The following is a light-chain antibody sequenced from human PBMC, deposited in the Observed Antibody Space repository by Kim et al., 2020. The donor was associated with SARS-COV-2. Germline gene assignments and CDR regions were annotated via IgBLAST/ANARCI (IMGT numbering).Light chain of an antibody. CDR3: QQRATWPLT. Sequence: EIVLTQSPATLSLSPGESATLSCRASQIVSTYLAWYQYKPGQAPRLLIYDASNRATCVPARFGASGSGTDFTLTVSSLEAEDFAVYYCQQRATWPLTFGGGTKVDIK. J-gene: IGKJ4*01. CDR1: QIVSTY. CDR2: DAS. V-gene: IGKV3-11*01.